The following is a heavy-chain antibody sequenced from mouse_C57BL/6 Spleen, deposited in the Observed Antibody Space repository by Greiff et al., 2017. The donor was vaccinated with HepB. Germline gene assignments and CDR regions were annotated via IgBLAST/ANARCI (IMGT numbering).Heavy chain of an antibody. J-gene: IGHJ3*01. D-gene: IGHD2-5*01. V-gene: IGHV1-50*01. CDR2: IDPSDSYT. CDR1: GYTFTSYW. CDR3: ARYIDYSNYPFAY. Sequence: VQLQQPGAELVKPGASVKLSCKASGYTFTSYWMQWVKQRPGQGLEWIGEIDPSDSYTNYNQKFKGKATLTVDTSSSTAYMQLSSLTSEDSAVYYCARYIDYSNYPFAYWGQGTLVTVSA.